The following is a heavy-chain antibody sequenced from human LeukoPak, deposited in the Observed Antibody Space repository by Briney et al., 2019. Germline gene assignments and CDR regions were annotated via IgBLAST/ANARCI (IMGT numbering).Heavy chain of an antibody. CDR2: IYSTGST. CDR3: AREGVYYDILAAYYRPYYFDC. D-gene: IGHD3-9*01. CDR1: GGSISNYY. Sequence: SETLSLTCTVSGGSISNYYGSWIRQPPGKGLEWIAYIYSTGSTYYNPSLKSRVTMSVDTSKNQFSLKLSSVTAADTAVYYCAREGVYYDILAAYYRPYYFDCWGQGTLVTVSS. V-gene: IGHV4-59*12. J-gene: IGHJ4*02.